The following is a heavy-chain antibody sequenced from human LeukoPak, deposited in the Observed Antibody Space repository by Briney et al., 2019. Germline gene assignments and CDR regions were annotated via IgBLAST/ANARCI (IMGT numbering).Heavy chain of an antibody. V-gene: IGHV4-34*01. CDR3: ARAGDLDY. CDR2: INHSGST. Sequence: PSETLSLTCAVYGGSFSGYYWSWIRQPPGKGLEWIGEINHSGSTNYNPSLKSRVTISVDTSKNQFSLKPSSVTAADTAVYYCARAGDLDYWGQGTLVTAS. CDR1: GGSFSGYY. J-gene: IGHJ4*02.